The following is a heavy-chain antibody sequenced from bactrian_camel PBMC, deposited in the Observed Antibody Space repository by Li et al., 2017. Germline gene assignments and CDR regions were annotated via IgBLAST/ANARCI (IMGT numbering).Heavy chain of an antibody. Sequence: VQLVESGGGSVGAGGSLSLSCSAPEYSARLCRMGWYRQAPGKERELVSTISSDGSTSYADSVKGRFTMSRDNAKNTLYLQLNSLKTEDTAMYYCANRNGYRSGGYYYESLPYWGQGTQVPVS. V-gene: IGHV3S53*01. CDR3: ANRNGYRSGGYYYESLPY. CDR1: EYSARLCR. D-gene: IGHD2*01. CDR2: ISSDGST. J-gene: IGHJ4*01.